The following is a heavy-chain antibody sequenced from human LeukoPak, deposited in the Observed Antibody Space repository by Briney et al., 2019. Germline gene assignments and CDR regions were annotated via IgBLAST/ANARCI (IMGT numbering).Heavy chain of an antibody. Sequence: GGSLRLSCAASGFTFSSYGMHWVRQAPGKGLEWVAFIRYDGSNKYYADSVKGRFTISGDNSKNTLCLQMNSLRAEDTAVYYCAKDSRLGYCSSTSCYGRLLQYYYYGMDVWGQGTTVTVSS. CDR1: GFTFSSYG. V-gene: IGHV3-30*02. D-gene: IGHD2-2*03. J-gene: IGHJ6*02. CDR3: AKDSRLGYCSSTSCYGRLLQYYYYGMDV. CDR2: IRYDGSNK.